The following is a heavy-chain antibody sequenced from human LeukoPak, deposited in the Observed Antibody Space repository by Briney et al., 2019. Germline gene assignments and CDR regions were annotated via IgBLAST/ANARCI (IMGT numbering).Heavy chain of an antibody. CDR2: ISSSTSNI. V-gene: IGHV3-48*01. Sequence: GASLRLSCSGPGFIFNSYGITWVRQAPGKGLERVAYISSSTSNIFYADSVKGQFTISRDHAKHPVLLQMNSQRVEDTALYFCARYGVMAETPVYCDSWGQGALVSVSS. CDR3: ARYGVMAETPVYCDS. J-gene: IGHJ4*02. D-gene: IGHD3-16*01. CDR1: GFIFNSYG.